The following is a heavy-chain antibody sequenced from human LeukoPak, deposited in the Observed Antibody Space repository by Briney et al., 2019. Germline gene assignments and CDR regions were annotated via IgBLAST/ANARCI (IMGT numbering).Heavy chain of an antibody. CDR1: GFTFSSYG. CDR3: ARDLKGDGYFDY. V-gene: IGHV3-33*01. CDR2: IWYDGSNK. Sequence: GRSLRLSCAASGFTFSSYGMHWVRQAPGKGLEWVAVIWYDGSNKYYADSVKGRFTISRDNSKNTLYLQMNSLRAEDTAVYYCARDLKGDGYFDYWGQGTLVTVSP. D-gene: IGHD2-21*02. J-gene: IGHJ4*02.